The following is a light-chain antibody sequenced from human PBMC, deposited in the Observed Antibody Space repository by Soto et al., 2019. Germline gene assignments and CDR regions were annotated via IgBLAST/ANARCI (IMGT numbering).Light chain of an antibody. Sequence: QSVLTQPASVSWSPGLSITISCTGNSSDVGNYNLVSWYQQHPGKAPKLMIYEVSKRPSGVSNRFSGSKSGNTASLTISGLQAEDEADYYCCSYAGDSTPYVFGTGTKVTVL. CDR3: CSYAGDSTPYV. CDR1: SSDVGNYNL. CDR2: EVS. V-gene: IGLV2-23*02. J-gene: IGLJ1*01.